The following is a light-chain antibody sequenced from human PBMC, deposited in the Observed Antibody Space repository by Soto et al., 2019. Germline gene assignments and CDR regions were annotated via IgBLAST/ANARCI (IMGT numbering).Light chain of an antibody. CDR2: AAS. V-gene: IGKV1-12*02. CDR3: QQANSFPFT. J-gene: IGKJ5*01. Sequence: DIQMTQSPSSLSASVGARVPITCRASQGISNHLAWYPQKPGKAPKLLIYAASSLQSGVPSRFSGSGSGTDFTLTISSLQPEDFATYYCQQANSFPFTFGQGTRLEI. CDR1: QGISNH.